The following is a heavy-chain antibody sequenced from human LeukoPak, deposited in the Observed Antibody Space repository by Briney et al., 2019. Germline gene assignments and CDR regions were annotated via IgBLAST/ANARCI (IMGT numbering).Heavy chain of an antibody. D-gene: IGHD5-24*01. CDR3: ARDLGLHNNWFDP. V-gene: IGHV1-69*13. J-gene: IGHJ5*02. CDR1: GYTFSSYG. Sequence: ASVKVSCKASGYTFSSYGISWVRQAPGQGLEWMGGIIPIFGTANYAQKFQGRVTITADESTSTAYMELSSLRSEDTAVYYCARDLGLHNNWFDPWGQGTLVTVSS. CDR2: IIPIFGTA.